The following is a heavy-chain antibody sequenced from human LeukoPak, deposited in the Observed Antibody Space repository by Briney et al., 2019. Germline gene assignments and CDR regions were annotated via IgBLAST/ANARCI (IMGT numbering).Heavy chain of an antibody. D-gene: IGHD2-8*02. CDR2: IYPGDSDT. Sequence: GESLKISCHGSGYRLDIYWIAWVRQMPGKGLEFIGFIYPGDSDTRYSPSFQGQVTISADKSISTAYLQWSSLKASDTAMYYCARTLTVQYNWFDPWGQGTLVTVSS. CDR3: ARTLTVQYNWFDP. CDR1: GYRLDIYW. J-gene: IGHJ5*02. V-gene: IGHV5-51*01.